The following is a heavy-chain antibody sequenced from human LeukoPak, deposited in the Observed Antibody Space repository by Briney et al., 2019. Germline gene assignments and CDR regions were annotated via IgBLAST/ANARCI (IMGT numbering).Heavy chain of an antibody. CDR2: INPNSGGT. CDR1: GYTFTGYY. J-gene: IGHJ3*02. CDR3: ARTYYDSSGRASDAFDI. D-gene: IGHD3-22*01. V-gene: IGHV1-2*04. Sequence: ASVKVSCKASGYTFTGYYMHWVRQAPGQGLEWMGWINPNSGGTNYAQKFQGWVTMTRDTSISTAYMELSRLRSDDTAVYYCARTYYDSSGRASDAFDIWGQGTMVTVSS.